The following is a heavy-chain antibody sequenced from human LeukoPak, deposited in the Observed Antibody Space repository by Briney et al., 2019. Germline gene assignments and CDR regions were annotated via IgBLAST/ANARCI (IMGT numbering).Heavy chain of an antibody. CDR1: GGSISSYY. D-gene: IGHD3-22*01. CDR2: INTSGST. CDR3: ARGGDSAGYYYKIDY. J-gene: IGHJ4*02. V-gene: IGHV4-4*07. Sequence: PSETLSLTCTVSGGSISSYYWSWIRQPAGKGLEWIGRINTSGSTKYNPSLGGRVTMSIDMSKNQFSLKLSSVTAADTAVYYCARGGDSAGYYYKIDYWGQGTLVTVSS.